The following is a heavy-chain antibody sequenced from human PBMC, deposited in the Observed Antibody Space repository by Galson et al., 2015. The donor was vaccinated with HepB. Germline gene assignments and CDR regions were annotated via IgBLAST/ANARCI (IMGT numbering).Heavy chain of an antibody. J-gene: IGHJ6*02. CDR3: AKVILVLSSSWPDDYYYYGMDV. CDR2: ISGSGGST. V-gene: IGHV3-23*01. CDR1: GFTFSSYA. D-gene: IGHD6-13*01. Sequence: SLRLSCAASGFTFSSYAMSWVRQAPGKGLEWVSAISGSGGSTYYADSVKGRFTISRDNSKNTLYLQMNSLRAEDTAVYYCAKVILVLSSSWPDDYYYYGMDVWGQGTTVTVSS.